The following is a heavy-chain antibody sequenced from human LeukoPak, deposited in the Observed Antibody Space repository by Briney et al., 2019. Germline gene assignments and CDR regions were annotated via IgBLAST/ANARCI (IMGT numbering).Heavy chain of an antibody. CDR2: IYYSGST. D-gene: IGHD3-3*01. CDR1: GGSISSSSYY. V-gene: IGHV4-39*01. Sequence: PSETLSLTCTVSGGSISSSSYYWGWIRQPPGKGLEWIGSIYYSGSTYYNPSLKSRVTISVDTSKNQFSLKLSSVTAADTAVYYCARPEGRQGYDFWSGYYGPSLDYWGQGTLVTVSS. J-gene: IGHJ4*02. CDR3: ARPEGRQGYDFWSGYYGPSLDY.